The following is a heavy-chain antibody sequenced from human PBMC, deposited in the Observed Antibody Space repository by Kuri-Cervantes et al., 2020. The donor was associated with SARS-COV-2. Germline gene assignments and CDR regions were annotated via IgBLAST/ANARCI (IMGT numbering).Heavy chain of an antibody. V-gene: IGHV4-38-2*01. CDR2: IYHSGST. CDR3: ARFTEYSSSLLDH. CDR1: GYSISSGYY. J-gene: IGHJ4*02. Sequence: SETLSLTCAVSGYSISSGYYWGWIRQPPGKGLEWIGSIYHSGSTYYNPSLKSRVTISVDTSKNQFSLKLSSVTAADTAVYYCARFTEYSSSLLDHWGQGTLVTVSS. D-gene: IGHD6-6*01.